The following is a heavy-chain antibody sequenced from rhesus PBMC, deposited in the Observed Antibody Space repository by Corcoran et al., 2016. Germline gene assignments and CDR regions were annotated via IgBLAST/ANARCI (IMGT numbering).Heavy chain of an antibody. CDR3: AREWGNGNYGLDS. V-gene: IGHV4-76*01. CDR1: GGSISSGYD. CDR2: INGSSGGT. D-gene: IGHD1-14*01. Sequence: QVQLQESGPGVVKPSETLSLTCAVSGGSISSGYDWSWIRQPPGTGLGGIWYINGSSGGTNYNPSHKNRVTISKDATKNQFALKLSYVTAADTAVYYCAREWGNGNYGLDSWGQGVVVTVSS. J-gene: IGHJ6*01.